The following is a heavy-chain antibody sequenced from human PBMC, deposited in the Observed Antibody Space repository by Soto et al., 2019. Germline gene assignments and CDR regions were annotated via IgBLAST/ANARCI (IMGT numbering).Heavy chain of an antibody. Sequence: QVRLQESGPGLVKPSETLSLTCTVSGGSISSYYWSWIRQPPGKGLEWIGYMYNTGSTIYNPSLYYRVTIPVDTSKNQFSLKRHSVTAAATAVYCCARDLWGYCGADCYPLDVWGQGTTVTVSS. CDR2: MYNTGST. CDR3: ARDLWGYCGADCYPLDV. V-gene: IGHV4-59*01. J-gene: IGHJ6*02. D-gene: IGHD2-21*02. CDR1: GGSISSYY.